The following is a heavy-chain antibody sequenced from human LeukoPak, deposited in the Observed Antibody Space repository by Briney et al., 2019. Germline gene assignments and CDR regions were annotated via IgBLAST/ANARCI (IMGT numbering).Heavy chain of an antibody. CDR2: IWYDGSNK. V-gene: IGHV3-30*02. CDR3: AKAASSVGYDFWSGYRMSWFDP. Sequence: GGSLRLSCAASGFTFSSYGMHWVRQAPGKGLEWVAFIWYDGSNKYYADSVKGRFTISRDNSKNTLYLQMNSLRAEDTAVYYCAKAASSVGYDFWSGYRMSWFDPWGQGTLVTVAS. CDR1: GFTFSSYG. J-gene: IGHJ5*02. D-gene: IGHD3/OR15-3a*01.